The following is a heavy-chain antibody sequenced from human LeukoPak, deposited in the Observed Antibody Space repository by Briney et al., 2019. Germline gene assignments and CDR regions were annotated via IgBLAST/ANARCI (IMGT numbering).Heavy chain of an antibody. J-gene: IGHJ4*02. CDR2: IYYTGTS. V-gene: IGHV4-39*02. CDR3: SRERESASDY. CDR1: GGSISSSSHH. Sequence: PSETLSLTCTVSGGSISSSSHHWAWIRQPPGKGLEWIASIYYTGTSYYNPSLKSRLTISVDSSRDQFSLRLSSVTAADTGVYYCSRERESASDYWGQGILVTVSS.